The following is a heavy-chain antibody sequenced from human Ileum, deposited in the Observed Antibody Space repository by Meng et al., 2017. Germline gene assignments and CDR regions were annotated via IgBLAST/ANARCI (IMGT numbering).Heavy chain of an antibody. Sequence: QVQLVPSGAEVKKPWASVKVSCKTSGYTFSRYSISWVRQAPGQGLEWMGRISAYIGSKNYAKKFQGRVTMTTDTSTSTAYMELRSLRSDDTAVYYCGRERGSGGGDLDDWGQGTLVTVSS. V-gene: IGHV1-18*01. D-gene: IGHD3-16*01. CDR3: GRERGSGGGDLDD. CDR2: ISAYIGSK. J-gene: IGHJ1*01. CDR1: GYTFSRYS.